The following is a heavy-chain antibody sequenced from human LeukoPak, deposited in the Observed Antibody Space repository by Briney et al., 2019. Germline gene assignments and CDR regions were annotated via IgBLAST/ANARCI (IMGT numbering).Heavy chain of an antibody. CDR2: IYYSGST. CDR1: GGSFSGYY. V-gene: IGHV4-59*01. CDR3: ARGRYSSGWHGIPFYYYMDV. D-gene: IGHD6-19*01. J-gene: IGHJ6*03. Sequence: SETLSLTCAVYGGSFSGYYWSWIRQPPGKGLERIGYIYYSGSTNYNPSRKSRVTISGDTSKNQFSLKLSSVTAADTAVYYCARGRYSSGWHGIPFYYYMDVWGKGTTVTISS.